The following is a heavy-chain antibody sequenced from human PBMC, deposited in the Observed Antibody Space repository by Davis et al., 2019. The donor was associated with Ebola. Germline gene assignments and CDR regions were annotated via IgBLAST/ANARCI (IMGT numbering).Heavy chain of an antibody. V-gene: IGHV3-23*01. D-gene: IGHD3-3*01. J-gene: IGHJ6*04. CDR1: VITFSSYA. CDR2: ISGSGGST. CDR3: ARSGLSFGVVKYHYGMDV. Sequence: GESLKISCTDSVITFSSYAMTWVRQAPGKGLEWVSAISGSGGSTYYADSVKGRFTLSRDNSKNTLDLQMNNLRAEDTGVYYCARSGLSFGVVKYHYGMDVWGKGTTVTVSS.